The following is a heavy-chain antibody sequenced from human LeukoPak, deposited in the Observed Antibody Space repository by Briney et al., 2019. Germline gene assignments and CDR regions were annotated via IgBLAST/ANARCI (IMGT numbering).Heavy chain of an antibody. Sequence: PSETLSLTCTVSGGSISSSSYYWGWIRQPPGKGLEWIGSIYYSGSTFYNPSLKSRLTISVDTSKNQFSLKLSSVTAADTAVYYCARLSSAARYFDSWGQGTLVTVSS. CDR3: ARLSSAARYFDS. CDR1: GGSISSSSYY. D-gene: IGHD6-6*01. CDR2: IYYSGST. V-gene: IGHV4-39*01. J-gene: IGHJ4*02.